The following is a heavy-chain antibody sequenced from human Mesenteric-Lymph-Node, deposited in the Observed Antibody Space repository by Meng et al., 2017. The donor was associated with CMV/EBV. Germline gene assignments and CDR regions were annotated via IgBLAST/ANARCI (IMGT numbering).Heavy chain of an antibody. D-gene: IGHD2/OR15-2a*01. CDR3: AKDVVIVPSANRGMDV. CDR2: IWYDGSNK. CDR1: GFIFSRYG. Sequence: GESLKISCAASGFIFSRYGMHWVRQAPGKGLEWVALIWYDGSNKYYADSVKGRFTISRDNSKNTQYLQMNSLRAEDTAVYYCAKDVVIVPSANRGMDVWGQGTTVTVSS. J-gene: IGHJ6*02. V-gene: IGHV3-33*06.